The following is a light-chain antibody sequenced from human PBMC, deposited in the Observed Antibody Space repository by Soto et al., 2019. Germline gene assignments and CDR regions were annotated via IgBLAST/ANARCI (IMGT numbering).Light chain of an antibody. CDR3: CSFALGSTLI. J-gene: IGLJ2*01. V-gene: IGLV2-23*01. CDR2: EGS. Sequence: QSALTQPASVSGSPGQSITISCTGTSSDVGSYNLVSWYQQYPDKAPKLIIYEGSKRPSGVSNRFSGSKSGTTASLTISGLQAEDEADYYCCSFALGSTLIFGGGTKLTVL. CDR1: SSDVGSYNL.